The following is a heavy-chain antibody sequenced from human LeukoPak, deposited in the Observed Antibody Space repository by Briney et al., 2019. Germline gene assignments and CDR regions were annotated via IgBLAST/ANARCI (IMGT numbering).Heavy chain of an antibody. CDR3: SRDYN. CDR2: IKPDGGET. CDR1: GFTFSSYA. V-gene: IGHV3-7*01. J-gene: IGHJ4*02. D-gene: IGHD4-11*01. Sequence: PGGSLRLSCAASGFTFSSYAMNWVRQAPGKGLEWVANIKPDGGETYYVDSVKGRFTISRDNAKSSLYLQMNSLRAEDTAVYYCSRDYNLGQGTLVTVSS.